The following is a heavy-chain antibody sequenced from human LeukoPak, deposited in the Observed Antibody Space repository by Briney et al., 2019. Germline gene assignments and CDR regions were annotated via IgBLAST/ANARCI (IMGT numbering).Heavy chain of an antibody. Sequence: GGSLRLSCAASGFTFSDYYMSWIRQAPGKGLEWVSYISSSSSYTNYADSVKGRFTISRDNAKNSLYLQMNSLRAEDTAVYYCARGRVPDYYDSSGYRLFDYWGQGTLVTVSS. CDR3: ARGRVPDYYDSSGYRLFDY. CDR1: GFTFSDYY. CDR2: ISSSSSYT. V-gene: IGHV3-11*05. J-gene: IGHJ4*02. D-gene: IGHD3-22*01.